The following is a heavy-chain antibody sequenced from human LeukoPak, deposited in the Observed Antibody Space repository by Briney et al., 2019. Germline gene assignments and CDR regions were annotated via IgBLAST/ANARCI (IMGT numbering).Heavy chain of an antibody. J-gene: IGHJ4*02. V-gene: IGHV3-9*01. CDR1: GFTFDDYA. CDR3: AKDMRAGYYTVFDY. D-gene: IGHD3/OR15-3a*01. CDR2: ISRNSGSI. Sequence: GGSLRLSCAASGFTFDDYAMHWVRQAPGKGLEWVSGISRNSGSIGYADSVKGRFTISRDNAKNSLYLQMNSLRAEDTALYYCAKDMRAGYYTVFDYWGQGTLVTVSS.